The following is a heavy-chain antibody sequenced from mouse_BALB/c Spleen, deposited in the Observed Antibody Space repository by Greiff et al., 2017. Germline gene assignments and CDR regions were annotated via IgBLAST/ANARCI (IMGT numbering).Heavy chain of an antibody. Sequence: EVQLQQSGGGLVQPGGSMKLSCVASGFTFSNYWMNWVRQSPEKGLEWVAEIRLKSNNYATHYAESVKGRFTISRDDSKGSVYLQMNNLRAEDTGIYYCTRQLGLDYWGQGTTLTVSS. J-gene: IGHJ2*01. CDR2: IRLKSNNYAT. CDR1: GFTFSNYW. D-gene: IGHD3-1*01. CDR3: TRQLGLDY. V-gene: IGHV6-6*02.